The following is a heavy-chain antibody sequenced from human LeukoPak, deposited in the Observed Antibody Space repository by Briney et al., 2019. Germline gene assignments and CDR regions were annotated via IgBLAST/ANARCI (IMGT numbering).Heavy chain of an antibody. J-gene: IGHJ4*02. CDR3: ARLGLAYCGGDCRYYFDY. V-gene: IGHV3-48*01. CDR1: GFTFSAYR. Sequence: PGGSLRLSCVASGFTFSAYRMNWVRQAPGKGLEWVAYISRSSAFIDYADSVKGRFTVSRDNAKNSLFLQMNSLRAEDTAVYYCARLGLAYCGGDCRYYFDYWGQGTLVTVSS. CDR2: ISRSSAFI. D-gene: IGHD2-21*02.